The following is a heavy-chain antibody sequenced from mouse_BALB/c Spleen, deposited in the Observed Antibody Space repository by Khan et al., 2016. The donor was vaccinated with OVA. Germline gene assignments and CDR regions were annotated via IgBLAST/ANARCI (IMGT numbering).Heavy chain of an antibody. CDR3: TRDRIYY. CDR1: GYTFTTYW. CDR2: INPTSGYT. J-gene: IGHJ2*01. V-gene: IGHV1-7*01. Sequence: QVQLQQPGAELAKPGASVKMSCKASGYTFTTYWMHWVKQRPGQGLEWIGYINPTSGYTDYNEKFKDRATLSADRSSSTAYMQLSSLTSEDSAVYYCTRDRIYYWGQGTTLTVSS.